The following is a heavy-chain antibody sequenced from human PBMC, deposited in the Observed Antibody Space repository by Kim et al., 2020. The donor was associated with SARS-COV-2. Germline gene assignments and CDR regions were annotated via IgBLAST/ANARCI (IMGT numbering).Heavy chain of an antibody. CDR2: INHSGST. J-gene: IGHJ4*02. CDR1: GGSFSGYY. V-gene: IGHV4-34*01. CDR3: ARARYGGNSCIDY. Sequence: SETLSLTCAVYGGSFSGYYWSWIRQPPGKGLEWIGEINHSGSTNYNPSLKSRVTISVDTSKNQFSLKLSSVAAPDTAVYYCARARYGGNSCIDYWGQGTLVTVSS. D-gene: IGHD2-21*02.